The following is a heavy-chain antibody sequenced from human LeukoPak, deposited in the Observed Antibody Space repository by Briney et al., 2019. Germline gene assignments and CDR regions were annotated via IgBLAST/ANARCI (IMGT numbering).Heavy chain of an antibody. D-gene: IGHD2-15*01. CDR2: INHSGST. CDR1: GGSFSGYY. J-gene: IGHJ4*02. CDR3: AGRAGSGAIDY. Sequence: SETLSLTCAVYGGSFSGYYWSWIRQPPGKGLEWIGEINHSGSTNYNPSLKSRVTISVDTYKKQFSLKLSSVTAADTAVYYCAGRAGSGAIDYWGQGTLVTVSS. V-gene: IGHV4-34*01.